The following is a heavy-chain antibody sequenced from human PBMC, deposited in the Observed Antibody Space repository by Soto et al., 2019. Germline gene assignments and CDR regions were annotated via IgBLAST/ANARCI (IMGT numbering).Heavy chain of an antibody. J-gene: IGHJ6*02. CDR3: ATPHCTAPRRCLYHYGCDV. V-gene: IGHV3-30*04. D-gene: IGHD2-8*02. CDR2: ISSDGSHQ. CDR1: GSTFTNYA. Sequence: QVQLVESGGGVVQPERSLRLSCAAAGSTFTNYAVHWVRQAPGKGLEWVAVISSDGSHQYYAESVRGRVTISRDNVKKMVSRQVNSLRPEDPAVYSCATPHCTAPRRCLYHYGCDVWGQRTRVTVSS.